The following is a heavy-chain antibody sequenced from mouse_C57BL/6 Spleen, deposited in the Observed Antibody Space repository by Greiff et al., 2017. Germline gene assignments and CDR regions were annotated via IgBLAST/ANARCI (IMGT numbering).Heavy chain of an antibody. D-gene: IGHD2-5*01. CDR3: AREGDSNYASPFDY. V-gene: IGHV5-6*02. CDR2: ISSGGSYT. Sequence: DVMLVESGGDLVKPGGSLKLSCAASGFTFSSYGMSWVRQTPDKRLEWVATISSGGSYTYYPDSVKGRFTISRDNAKNTLYLQMSSLKSEDTAMYYCAREGDSNYASPFDYWGQGTTLTVSS. J-gene: IGHJ2*01. CDR1: GFTFSSYG.